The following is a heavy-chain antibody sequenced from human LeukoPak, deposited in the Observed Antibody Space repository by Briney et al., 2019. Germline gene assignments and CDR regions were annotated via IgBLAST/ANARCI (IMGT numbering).Heavy chain of an antibody. CDR3: AKYWVDTVLVPFDY. Sequence: HPGGSLRLSCAASGFTFSSYAMSWVRQAPGKGLEWVSGIIANGVNTYYADSVQGRFTISRDNSKNTLYLQMNSLRAEDTAVYYCAKYWVDTVLVPFDYWGQGTLVIVSS. J-gene: IGHJ4*02. D-gene: IGHD5-18*01. CDR2: IIANGVNT. V-gene: IGHV3-23*01. CDR1: GFTFSSYA.